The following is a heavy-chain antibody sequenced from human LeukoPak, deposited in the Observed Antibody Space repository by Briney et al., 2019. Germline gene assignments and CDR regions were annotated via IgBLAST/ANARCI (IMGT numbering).Heavy chain of an antibody. CDR1: GGSISSSNW. CDR3: GRVRSRGWYVYDY. CDR2: IYHSGST. J-gene: IGHJ4*02. D-gene: IGHD6-19*01. V-gene: IGHV4-4*02. Sequence: SETLSLTCAVSGGSISSSNWWSWVRQPPGKGLEWIGEIYHSGSTNYNPSLKSRVTISVDKSKNQFSLKLSSVTAADTAVYYYGRVRSRGWYVYDYGGQGPRFTVPS.